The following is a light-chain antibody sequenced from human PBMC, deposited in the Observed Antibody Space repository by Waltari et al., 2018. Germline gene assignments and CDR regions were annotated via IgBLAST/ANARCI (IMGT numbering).Light chain of an antibody. Sequence: VLTQSPGTLSSSPGERATLSCRASQSVSSNNLAWQQQRPGPDPRLFVYSASNNATSIPDRFRGSGSGTDFTLTNSRLEPEDSAVYYCQHYGSSLFTFGPGTKVEIK. CDR2: SAS. CDR3: QHYGSSLFT. V-gene: IGKV3-20*01. CDR1: QSVSSNN. J-gene: IGKJ3*01.